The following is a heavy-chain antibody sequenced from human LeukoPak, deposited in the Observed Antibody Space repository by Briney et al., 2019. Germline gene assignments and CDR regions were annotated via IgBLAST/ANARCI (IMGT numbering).Heavy chain of an antibody. CDR1: GGSISSYY. Sequence: ETLSLTCTVSGGSISSYYWSWIRQPPGKGLEWIGYIYYSGSTNYNPSLKSRVTISVDTSKNQFSLKLSSVTAADTAVYYCARSNYDTLTGYYYFDYWGQGTLVTVSS. CDR3: ARSNYDTLTGYYYFDY. CDR2: IYYSGST. J-gene: IGHJ4*02. D-gene: IGHD3-9*01. V-gene: IGHV4-59*01.